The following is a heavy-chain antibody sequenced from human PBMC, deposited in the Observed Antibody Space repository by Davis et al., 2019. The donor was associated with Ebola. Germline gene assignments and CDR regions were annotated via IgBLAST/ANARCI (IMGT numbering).Heavy chain of an antibody. CDR3: ARLGRYYDYVWGNYRYHYFDY. J-gene: IGHJ4*02. CDR1: GGSISGYY. CDR2: IYYSGST. D-gene: IGHD3-16*02. Sequence: PSETLSLTCTVSGGSISGYYWSWIRQPPGKGLEWIAYIYYSGSTKYNPSLKSRVTISVDTSKNHFSLKLNSMTAADTAVYYCARLGRYYDYVWGNYRYHYFDYWGQGALVTVSS. V-gene: IGHV4-59*08.